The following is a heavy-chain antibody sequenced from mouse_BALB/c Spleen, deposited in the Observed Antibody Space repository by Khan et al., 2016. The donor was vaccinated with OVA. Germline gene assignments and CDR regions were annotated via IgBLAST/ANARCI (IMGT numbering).Heavy chain of an antibody. D-gene: IGHD2-5*01. J-gene: IGHJ2*01. CDR3: AKVITRDY. CDR2: INPSNGRT. Sequence: VQLQQSGAELVKPGASVKLSCEASGYTFTSYWMHWVKQRPGQGLEWIGEINPSNGRTKYNEKFKSKATLTEDTYSSTAYMQLSSPTSEDSAGYYCAKVITRDYWGQGTTLTVSS. CDR1: GYTFTSYW. V-gene: IGHV1S81*02.